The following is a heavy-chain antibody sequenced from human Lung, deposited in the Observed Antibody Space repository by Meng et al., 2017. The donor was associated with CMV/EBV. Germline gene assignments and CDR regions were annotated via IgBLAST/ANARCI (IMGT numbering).Heavy chain of an antibody. CDR3: AREGGKGDYRDYRMYYGMDV. J-gene: IGHJ6*02. Sequence: SETLSLTCSLSGTSIRSSTYYWGWIRQPPGKGLEWIGSISYSGNTYYHPSLKSPVTIPVDTSKNQFSLRLSSVTAADTAVYYCAREGGKGDYRDYRMYYGMDVWGQGXTVTASS. D-gene: IGHD4-11*01. CDR1: GTSIRSSTYY. CDR2: ISYSGNT. V-gene: IGHV4-39*07.